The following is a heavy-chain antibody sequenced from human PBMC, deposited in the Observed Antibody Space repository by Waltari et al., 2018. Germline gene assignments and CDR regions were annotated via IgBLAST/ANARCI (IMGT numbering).Heavy chain of an antibody. D-gene: IGHD2-15*01. V-gene: IGHV3-21*01. CDR2: ISSSSSYI. Sequence: EVQLVESGGGLVKPGGSLRLSCAASGFTFSSYSMNWVRQAPGKGLEWVSSISSSSSYIYYADSVKGRFTISRDNAKNSLYLQMNSLRAEDTAVYYCARRGSSLYYYMDVWGKGTTVTVSS. CDR3: ARRGSSLYYYMDV. J-gene: IGHJ6*03. CDR1: GFTFSSYS.